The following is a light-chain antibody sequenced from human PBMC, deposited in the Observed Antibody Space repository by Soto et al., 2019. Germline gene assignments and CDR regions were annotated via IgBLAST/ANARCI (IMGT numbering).Light chain of an antibody. CDR2: DAS. V-gene: IGKV1-33*01. Sequence: DVQMTQSPSSLSAAVGDRVTITCQASHDISYYLNWYQHKPGEAPKLLIYDASKLEAGVPSRFRGRGSGTDFNFSISSLQPEDIATYYCQQYDNVPLTFGGGTKAEIK. J-gene: IGKJ4*01. CDR1: HDISYY. CDR3: QQYDNVPLT.